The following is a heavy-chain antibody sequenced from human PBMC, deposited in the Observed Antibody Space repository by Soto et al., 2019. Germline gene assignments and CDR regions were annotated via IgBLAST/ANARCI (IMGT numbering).Heavy chain of an antibody. J-gene: IGHJ6*02. CDR2: MNPNSGNI. CDR3: AREVVSRGMDV. D-gene: IGHD3-22*01. CDR1: GYTFTSYD. V-gene: IGHV1-8*01. Sequence: QVQLVQSGAEVKKPGASVKVSCKTSGYTFTSYDISWVRQATGQGLEWMGWMNPNSGNIGYAQKFQGRVTMTRNTSISTAYMDLSSLRSEDTAVYYCAREVVSRGMDVWGQGTTVTVSS.